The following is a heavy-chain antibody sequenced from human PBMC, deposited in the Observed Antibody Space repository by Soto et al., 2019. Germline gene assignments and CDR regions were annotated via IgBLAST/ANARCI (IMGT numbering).Heavy chain of an antibody. V-gene: IGHV1-58*01. J-gene: IGHJ6*02. CDR3: VAASVSETRYYYYGMDV. D-gene: IGHD3-10*01. CDR1: GFTFTSSA. Sequence: SVKVSCKASGFTFTSSAVQWVRQARGQRLEWIGWIVVGSGNTNYAQKFQERVTITRDMSTSTAYMELSSLRSEDTAVYYCVAASVSETRYYYYGMDVWGQGTTVTVSS. CDR2: IVVGSGNT.